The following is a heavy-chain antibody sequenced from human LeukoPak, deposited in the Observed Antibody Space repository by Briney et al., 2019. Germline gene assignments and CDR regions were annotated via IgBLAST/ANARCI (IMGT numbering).Heavy chain of an antibody. Sequence: ASVKVSCKASGYTFTSYGISWVRQAPGQGLEWMGWISVYNGNTNYAQKLQGRVTMTTDTSTSTAYMELRSLRSDDTAVYYCARDPYVDTAMVVDSWGQGTLVTVSS. CDR1: GYTFTSYG. D-gene: IGHD5-18*01. CDR3: ARDPYVDTAMVVDS. CDR2: ISVYNGNT. V-gene: IGHV1-18*01. J-gene: IGHJ4*02.